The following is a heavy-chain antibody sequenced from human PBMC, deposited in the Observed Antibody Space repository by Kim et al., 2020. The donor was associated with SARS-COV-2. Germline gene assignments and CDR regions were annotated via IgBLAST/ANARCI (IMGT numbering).Heavy chain of an antibody. D-gene: IGHD1-26*01. V-gene: IGHV5-51*01. CDR3: ATMKGSYCLNYFGN. Sequence: GESLKISCRGSGYNFGSYWIAWLRHMPGQGPGFGGIIYPGDSDTRYSPSFQRRATFSADTSTDTAYLRWSSLEASDTATYCCATMKGSYCLNYFGNWGQG. CDR1: GYNFGSYW. CDR2: IYPGDSDT. J-gene: IGHJ4*02.